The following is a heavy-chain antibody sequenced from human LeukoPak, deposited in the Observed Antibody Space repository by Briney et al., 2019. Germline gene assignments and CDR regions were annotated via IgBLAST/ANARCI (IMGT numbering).Heavy chain of an antibody. V-gene: IGHV3-30*18. D-gene: IGHD2-21*02. J-gene: IGHJ4*02. CDR2: ISYDGSNK. CDR1: GFTFSSYG. Sequence: GGSLRLSCAASGFTFSSYGMHWVRQAPGKGLEWVALISYDGSNKYYADSVKGRFTISRDNSKNTLYLQMNSLRAEDTAVYYCAKNRDAYCGGDCYSGGVYFDYWGQGTLVTVSS. CDR3: AKNRDAYCGGDCYSGGVYFDY.